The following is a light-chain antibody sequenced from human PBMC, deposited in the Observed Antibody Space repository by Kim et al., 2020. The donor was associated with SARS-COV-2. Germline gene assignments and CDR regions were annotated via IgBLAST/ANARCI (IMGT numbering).Light chain of an antibody. CDR1: KLGDKY. J-gene: IGLJ2*01. CDR2: QDS. V-gene: IGLV3-1*01. CDR3: QAWDSSTVV. Sequence: VSPGQTANITCSGDKLGDKYACWYQQKPGQSPVLVIYQDSKRPSGIPERFSGSNSGNTATLTISGTQAMDEADYYCQAWDSSTVVFGGGTQLTVL.